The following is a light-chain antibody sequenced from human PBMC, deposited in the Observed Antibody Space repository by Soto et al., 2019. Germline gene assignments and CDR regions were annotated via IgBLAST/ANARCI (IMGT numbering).Light chain of an antibody. V-gene: IGKV1-9*01. CDR3: QQLITYPIT. CDR1: QAINSGY. J-gene: IGKJ4*01. Sequence: DIPLTQSPSFLSASVGDRVTITCRASQAINSGYLAWYQQKPGTAPKLLIYATSALQSGVSSRFSGSGSGTELTLSISSLQPEDFATYYCQQLITYPITFGGGTKVEIK. CDR2: ATS.